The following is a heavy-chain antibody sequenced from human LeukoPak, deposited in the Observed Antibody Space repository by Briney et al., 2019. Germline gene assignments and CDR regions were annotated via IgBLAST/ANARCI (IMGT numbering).Heavy chain of an antibody. V-gene: IGHV1-69*13. D-gene: IGHD3-22*01. CDR1: GGTFSSYA. CDR3: ARGRSSGYDAFDI. J-gene: IGHJ3*02. Sequence: GASVKASCKASGGTFSSYAISWVRQAPGQGLEWMGGIIPIFGTANYAQKFQGRVTITADESTSTAYMELSSLKSEDTAVYYCARGRSSGYDAFDIWGQGTMVTVSS. CDR2: IIPIFGTA.